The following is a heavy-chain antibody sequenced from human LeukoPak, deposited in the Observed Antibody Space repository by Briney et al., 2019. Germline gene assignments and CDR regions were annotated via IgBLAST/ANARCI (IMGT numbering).Heavy chain of an antibody. CDR1: GFTFSSYA. CDR2: ISGSGSTT. D-gene: IGHD2-8*01. Sequence: GGSLRLSCAASGFTFSSYAMSWVRQAPGKGLEWVSAISGSGSTTYYVDSVKGRFTISRDDSKNTLYLQMNSLRDEDTAVYYCAKDLVRVLSFPNDAFDPWGQGTMVTVSS. J-gene: IGHJ3*01. CDR3: AKDLVRVLSFPNDAFDP. V-gene: IGHV3-23*01.